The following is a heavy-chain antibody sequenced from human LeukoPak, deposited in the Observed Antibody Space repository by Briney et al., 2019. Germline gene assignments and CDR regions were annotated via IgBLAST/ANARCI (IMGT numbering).Heavy chain of an antibody. D-gene: IGHD1-26*01. CDR1: GFNFDDYA. CDR3: ARGPAANSGNYYAGDY. V-gene: IGHV3-9*01. J-gene: IGHJ4*02. CDR2: ISWNSGNI. Sequence: GGSLRLSCAASGFNFDDYAMHWVRQAPGKGLEWVSGISWNSGNIAYADSVKGRFTISRDSAKTSLYLQINNLRAEDTALYYCARGPAANSGNYYAGDYWGQGTLVTVSS.